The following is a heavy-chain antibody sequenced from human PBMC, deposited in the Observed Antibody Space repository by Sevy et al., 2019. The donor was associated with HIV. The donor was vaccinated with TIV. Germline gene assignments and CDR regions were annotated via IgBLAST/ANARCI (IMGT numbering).Heavy chain of an antibody. CDR3: ARAAANYYYAMDV. V-gene: IGHV4-59*01. J-gene: IGHJ6*02. CDR2: IYYNGRT. Sequence: SETLSLTCTVFGDSISGYYWSWIRQSPGKGLQWIGYIYYNGRTNYDPSLKSRFTISTDTSKNQFSLKLSSVTAADTAIYYCARAAANYYYAMDVWGQGTTVTVSS. CDR1: GDSISGYY.